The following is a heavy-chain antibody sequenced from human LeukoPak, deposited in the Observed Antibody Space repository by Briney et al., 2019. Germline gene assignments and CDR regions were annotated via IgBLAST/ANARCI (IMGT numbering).Heavy chain of an antibody. V-gene: IGHV4-38-2*01. CDR1: GFSISSDYS. CDR3: ARNGFRNFDWLDP. D-gene: IGHD3-3*02. Sequence: SETLSLTCGVSGFSISSDYSWAWIRQPPGKGLEWIGSIHHSGPTLYNSSLVSRVTISLGASKNQFSLLLTSVTAADTAVYYCARNGFRNFDWLDPWGQGTLVTVSS. CDR2: IHHSGPT. J-gene: IGHJ5*02.